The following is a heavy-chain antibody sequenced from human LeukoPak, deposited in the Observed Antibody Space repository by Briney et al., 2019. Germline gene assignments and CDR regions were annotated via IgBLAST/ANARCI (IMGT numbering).Heavy chain of an antibody. CDR2: INSDGSSS. CDR1: GFTFSSYW. J-gene: IGHJ4*02. Sequence: GGSLRLSCAASGFTFSSYWMHWVRQAPGKGLLWVSRINSDGSSSSYADSVKGRFTISRDNAKNTLYLQMNSLRAEDTAVYYCARDAYGGNSPFDYWGQGTLVTVSS. D-gene: IGHD4-23*01. V-gene: IGHV3-74*01. CDR3: ARDAYGGNSPFDY.